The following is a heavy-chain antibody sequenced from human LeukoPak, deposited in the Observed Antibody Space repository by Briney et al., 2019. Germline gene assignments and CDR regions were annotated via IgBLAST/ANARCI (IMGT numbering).Heavy chain of an antibody. Sequence: SETLSLTCAVYGGSLSGYYWSWIRQPPGRGLEWIGEINHSGSTNYNPSLKSRVTISVDTSKNQFSLKLSSVTAADTAVYYCARAITGPVDYWGQGTLVTVSS. D-gene: IGHD3-10*01. V-gene: IGHV4-34*01. CDR2: INHSGST. J-gene: IGHJ4*02. CDR1: GGSLSGYY. CDR3: ARAITGPVDY.